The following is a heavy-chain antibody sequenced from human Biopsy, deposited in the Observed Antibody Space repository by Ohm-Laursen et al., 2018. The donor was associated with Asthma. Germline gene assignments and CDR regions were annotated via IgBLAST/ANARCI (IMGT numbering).Heavy chain of an antibody. Sequence: SETLSLTCRVSGGYTGSSDHHWAWIRQAPGKGLGWIGFGFWSGSTHHSRSLERRVSISIDTATNEFSMKLWSVTPADTAVYFCARVVSYGDIYFGIDVWGPGNTVVVS. CDR2: GFWSGST. CDR3: ARVVSYGDIYFGIDV. CDR1: GGYTGSSDHH. D-gene: IGHD4-17*01. V-gene: IGHV4-30-4*01. J-gene: IGHJ6*02.